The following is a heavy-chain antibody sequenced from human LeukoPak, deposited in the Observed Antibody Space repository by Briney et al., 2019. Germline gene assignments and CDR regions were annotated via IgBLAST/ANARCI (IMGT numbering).Heavy chain of an antibody. CDR2: TYYRSRWHN. Sequence: SQTLSLTCAISGDSVSSNSAAWNWIRQSPSRGLEWLGRTYYRSRWHNDYAVAVRSRITVNPDTSKNQFSLQLTSVTPDDTAVYYCAGSEGTFDYWGQGTLVTVSS. J-gene: IGHJ4*02. CDR1: GDSVSSNSAA. V-gene: IGHV6-1*01. D-gene: IGHD3-10*01. CDR3: AGSEGTFDY.